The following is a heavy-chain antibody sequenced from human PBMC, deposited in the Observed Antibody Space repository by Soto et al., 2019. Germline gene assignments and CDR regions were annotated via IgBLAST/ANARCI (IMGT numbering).Heavy chain of an antibody. D-gene: IGHD6-13*01. CDR2: IYPGDPDT. V-gene: IGHV5-51*01. CDR3: ARLGLGSSSWYNWFDP. J-gene: IGHJ5*02. CDR1: GYSFTSYW. Sequence: EVQLVQSGAEVKKPGESLKISCKGSGYSFTSYWIGWVRQMPGKGLEWMGIIYPGDPDTRYSPSFQGQVTISADKSISTAYLQRSSLKASDTAMYYCARLGLGSSSWYNWFDPWGQGTLVTVSS.